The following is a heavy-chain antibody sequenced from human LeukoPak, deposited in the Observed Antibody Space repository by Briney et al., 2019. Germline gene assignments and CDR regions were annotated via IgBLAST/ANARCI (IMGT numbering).Heavy chain of an antibody. CDR2: IRYDGSNK. D-gene: IGHD3-10*01. Sequence: GGSLRLSCAASGFTFSNYEMNWVRQAPGKGLEWVSFIRYDGSNKYYADSVKGRFTISRDNAKNSLYLQMNSLRAEDTAVYYCARELMAQGDYWGQGTLVTVSS. J-gene: IGHJ4*02. V-gene: IGHV3-30*02. CDR1: GFTFSNYE. CDR3: ARELMAQGDY.